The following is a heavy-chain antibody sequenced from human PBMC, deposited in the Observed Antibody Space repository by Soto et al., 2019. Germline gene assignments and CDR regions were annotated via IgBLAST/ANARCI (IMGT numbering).Heavy chain of an antibody. V-gene: IGHV3-23*01. CDR1: GFTFSNYA. Sequence: GGSLRLSCAASGFTFSNYAMSWVRQAPGKGLEWVSVISSSAGSTYYADSVKGRFTISRDNSKNTLYLQLNSLRAEDTAVYYCAKDDSDFWSGYYLKYFHHWGQGTLVTVSS. CDR3: AKDDSDFWSGYYLKYFHH. CDR2: ISSSAGST. D-gene: IGHD3-3*01. J-gene: IGHJ1*01.